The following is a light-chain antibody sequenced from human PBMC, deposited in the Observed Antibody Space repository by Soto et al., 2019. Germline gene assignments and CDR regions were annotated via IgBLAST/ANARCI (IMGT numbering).Light chain of an antibody. CDR2: GAS. CDR1: QSISDT. Sequence: EIVLTQSPGTLSLSPGGRATLSCRASQSISDTLAWYQQKPGQAPRLLIYGASSRATGIPDRFSGSGSGTDFTLTISRLEPEDFAVYYCQQYGSSPSITFGQGTRLEIK. CDR3: QQYGSSPSIT. J-gene: IGKJ5*01. V-gene: IGKV3-20*01.